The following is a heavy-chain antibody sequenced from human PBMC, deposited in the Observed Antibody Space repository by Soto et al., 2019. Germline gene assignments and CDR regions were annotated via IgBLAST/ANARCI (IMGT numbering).Heavy chain of an antibody. CDR2: ITSSSSCI. Sequence: EVQLVESGGGLVKPGGSLRLSCAASGFTFSAYNMNWVRQPPGKGLEWVSSITSSSSCIYYADSLKGRFTISRDNAKNSLYLQMNSLRAEDTAVYYCASHYGDNGWFDPWGQGTLVTVSS. CDR1: GFTFSAYN. J-gene: IGHJ5*02. V-gene: IGHV3-21*06. D-gene: IGHD4-17*01. CDR3: ASHYGDNGWFDP.